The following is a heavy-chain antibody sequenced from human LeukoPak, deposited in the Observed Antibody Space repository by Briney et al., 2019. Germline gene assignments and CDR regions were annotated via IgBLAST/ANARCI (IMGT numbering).Heavy chain of an antibody. CDR3: AREAPYDSSGYYYVDNAFDI. V-gene: IGHV3-48*03. D-gene: IGHD3-22*01. Sequence: PGGSLRLSCAASGFTFSSYEMNWVRQAPGKGLEWVSYISSSGSTIYYADSVKGRFTISRDNSKNTLYLQMNSLRAEDTAVYYCAREAPYDSSGYYYVDNAFDIWGQGTMVTVSS. CDR2: ISSSGSTI. CDR1: GFTFSSYE. J-gene: IGHJ3*02.